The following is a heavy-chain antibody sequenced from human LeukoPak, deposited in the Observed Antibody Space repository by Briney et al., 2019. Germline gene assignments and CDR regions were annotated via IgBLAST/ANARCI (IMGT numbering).Heavy chain of an antibody. CDR1: GFTFSSYS. Sequence: GGSLRLSCAASGFTFSSYSMNWVRQAPGKGLEWVSSISSSSSYIYYADSVKGRFTISRDNAKNSLYLQMNSLRAEDTAVYYCARVGVKWELQGYFDYWGQGTLVTVSS. CDR3: ARVGVKWELQGYFDY. CDR2: ISSSSSYI. J-gene: IGHJ4*02. V-gene: IGHV3-21*01. D-gene: IGHD1-26*01.